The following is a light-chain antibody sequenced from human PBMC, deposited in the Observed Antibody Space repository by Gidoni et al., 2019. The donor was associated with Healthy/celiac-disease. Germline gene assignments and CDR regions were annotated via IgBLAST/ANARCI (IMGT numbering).Light chain of an antibody. CDR1: SSDVGGYNY. J-gene: IGLJ2*01. CDR2: DVS. V-gene: IGLV2-14*01. Sequence: QSALTQPASVSGSPGTSITISCTGTSSDVGGYNYVSWYQKHPGKAPKLMIYDVSNRPSGVSNRFSGSKSGNTASLTISGLQAEDEADYYCSSYTSSSTPYVVFGGGTKLTVL. CDR3: SSYTSSSTPYVV.